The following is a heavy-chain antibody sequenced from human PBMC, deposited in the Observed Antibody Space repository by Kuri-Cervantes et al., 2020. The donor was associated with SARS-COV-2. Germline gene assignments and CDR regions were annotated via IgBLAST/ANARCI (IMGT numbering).Heavy chain of an antibody. CDR2: IDPSDSYT. CDR3: ARRVGYYFDY. J-gene: IGHJ4*02. CDR1: GYSFTTYW. Sequence: KVSCKDSGYSFTTYWIIWVRQMPGKGLEWMGRIDPSDSYTNYSPSFQGHVTISADKSISAAYLQWSSLKASDTAVYYCARRVGYYFDYWGQGTLVTVSS. D-gene: IGHD2-15*01. V-gene: IGHV5-10-1*01.